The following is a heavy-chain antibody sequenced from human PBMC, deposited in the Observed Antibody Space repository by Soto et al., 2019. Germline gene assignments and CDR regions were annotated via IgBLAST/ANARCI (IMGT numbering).Heavy chain of an antibody. CDR1: GYTFTGYY. CDR2: INPNSGGT. J-gene: IGHJ3*02. CDR3: ARDHIAVASGSAHAFDI. Sequence: ASVKVSCKASGYTFTGYYVHWVRQAPGQGLEWMGWINPNSGGTNYAQKFQGWVTMTRDTSISTAYMELSRLRSDDTAVYYCARDHIAVASGSAHAFDIWGQGTMVTVSS. D-gene: IGHD6-19*01. V-gene: IGHV1-2*04.